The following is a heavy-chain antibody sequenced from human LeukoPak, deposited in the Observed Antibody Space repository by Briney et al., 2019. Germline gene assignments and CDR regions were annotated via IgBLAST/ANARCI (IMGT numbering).Heavy chain of an antibody. V-gene: IGHV1-24*01. D-gene: IGHD3-22*01. Sequence: ASVNVSCKVSGYTFTELSMHWVRQAPGKGMEWKGGFDPKDGATSDAQKFQGRVTMDEGTSTDTAYMKLSSLRYEDTAVYYCATVRYYYDSSGYVRSYYFDYWGQGTLVTVSS. CDR3: ATVRYYYDSSGYVRSYYFDY. CDR2: FDPKDGAT. CDR1: GYTFTELS. J-gene: IGHJ4*02.